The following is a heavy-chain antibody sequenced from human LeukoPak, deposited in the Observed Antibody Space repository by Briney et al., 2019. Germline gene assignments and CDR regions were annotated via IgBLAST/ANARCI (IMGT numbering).Heavy chain of an antibody. CDR1: GFTFTRYD. CDR2: ISNDENNK. J-gene: IGHJ4*02. CDR3: VVGHYGGLFDN. D-gene: IGHD4-23*01. Sequence: GGSQRLSCAASGFTFTRYDMHWVRQAPGKGLEWVAVISNDENNKDYGNSVKGRFTIARDNSKNTLFLQMNSLRVEDTAVYYCVVGHYGGLFDNWGQGALVIVSS. V-gene: IGHV3-30-3*01.